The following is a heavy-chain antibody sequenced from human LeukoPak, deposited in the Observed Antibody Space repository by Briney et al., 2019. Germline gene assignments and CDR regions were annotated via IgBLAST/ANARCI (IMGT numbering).Heavy chain of an antibody. V-gene: IGHV1-69*13. CDR1: GGTFSSYA. J-gene: IGHJ4*02. D-gene: IGHD3-22*01. Sequence: GASVTVSCTASGGTFSSYAISWVRQAPGQGLEWMGGIIPIFGTANYAQKFQGRVTITADESTSTAYMELSSLRSEDTAVYYCARVTYYYDSSGYPLEDYWGQGTLVTVSS. CDR2: IIPIFGTA. CDR3: ARVTYYYDSSGYPLEDY.